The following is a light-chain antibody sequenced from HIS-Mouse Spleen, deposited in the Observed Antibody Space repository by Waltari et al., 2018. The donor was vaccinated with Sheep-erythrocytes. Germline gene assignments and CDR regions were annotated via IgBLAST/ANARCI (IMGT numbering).Light chain of an antibody. J-gene: IGLJ1*01. CDR2: DVS. V-gene: IGLV2-8*01. Sequence: QSALTQPASVSGSPGQSITISCTVTSSDAGVYNYVSWYQQHPGKAPKLMIYDVSKRPSGVPDRFSGSKSGNTASLTISGLQAEDEADYYCCSYAGSHNHVFATGTKVTVL. CDR1: SSDAGVYNY. CDR3: CSYAGSHNHV.